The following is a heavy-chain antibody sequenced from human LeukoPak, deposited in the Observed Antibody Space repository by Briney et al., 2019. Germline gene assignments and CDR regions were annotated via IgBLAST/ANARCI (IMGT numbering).Heavy chain of an antibody. J-gene: IGHJ6*04. V-gene: IGHV4-61*09. CDR3: ARGPPYAPGVLDV. Sequence: SETLSLTCIVSGGSISITNYYWSWIRQPAGKGLEWIGHIYSSGSTYYNPSLKSRVTISVDTSKNQFSLKLSSVTAADTAVYYCARGPPYAPGVLDVWGKGTTVTISS. D-gene: IGHD7-27*01. CDR1: GGSISITNYY. CDR2: IYSSGST.